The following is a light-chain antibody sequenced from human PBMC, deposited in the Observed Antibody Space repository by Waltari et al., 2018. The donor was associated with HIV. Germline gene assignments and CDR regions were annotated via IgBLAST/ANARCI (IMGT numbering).Light chain of an antibody. V-gene: IGKV1-5*03. J-gene: IGKJ5*01. CDR2: KAS. CDR1: QSIMSW. Sequence: DIQMTQSPSTLSASVGDRVTITCRASQSIMSWLAWYQQKPGKAPKLLSYKASSLESGVPSRFSGSGSVTEFTLTISSLQPDDFATYYCQQYNSYSITFGQGTRLEIK. CDR3: QQYNSYSIT.